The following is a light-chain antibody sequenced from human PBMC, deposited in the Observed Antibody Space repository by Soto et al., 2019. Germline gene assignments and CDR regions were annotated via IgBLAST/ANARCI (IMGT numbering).Light chain of an antibody. CDR2: DAS. CDR1: QDISNY. CDR3: QQYDNLPLT. Sequence: DIQMTQSPSSLSASVGDRVTNTCQASQDISNYLNWYQQKPGKAPKPLIYDASNLETGVPSRFSGSGSGTDFTFTISSLQPEDIATYYCQQYDNLPLTFGGGTKVEIK. V-gene: IGKV1-33*01. J-gene: IGKJ4*01.